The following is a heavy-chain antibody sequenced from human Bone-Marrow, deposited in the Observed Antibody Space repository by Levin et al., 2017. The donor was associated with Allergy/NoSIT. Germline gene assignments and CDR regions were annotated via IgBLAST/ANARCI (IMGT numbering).Heavy chain of an antibody. CDR1: GFTFSSYD. D-gene: IGHD3-10*01. CDR3: ARGVWVRGVITRKPKKPRSGPNWGAFDS. J-gene: IGHJ3*02. CDR2: IGTAGDT. Sequence: TGGSLRLSCAASGFTFSSYDMHWVRQATGKGLEWVSAIGTAGDTYYPGSVKGRFTISRENAKNSLYLQMNSLRAGDTAVYYCARGVWVRGVITRKPKKPRSGPNWGAFDSWGQGTMVTVSS. V-gene: IGHV3-13*01.